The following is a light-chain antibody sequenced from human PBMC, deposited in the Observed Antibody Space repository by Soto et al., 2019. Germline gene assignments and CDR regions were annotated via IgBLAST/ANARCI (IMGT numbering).Light chain of an antibody. CDR1: QTVTRNY. V-gene: IGKV3-20*01. Sequence: SPGTLSLSPGERATLSCRASQTVTRNYLAWHQQKPGQTPRLLVYGASSRATGIPDRFSGSGSGTDFTLTISRLEPEDFAVYYCPRHGSSPITFGQGTRLEIK. CDR3: PRHGSSPIT. J-gene: IGKJ5*01. CDR2: GAS.